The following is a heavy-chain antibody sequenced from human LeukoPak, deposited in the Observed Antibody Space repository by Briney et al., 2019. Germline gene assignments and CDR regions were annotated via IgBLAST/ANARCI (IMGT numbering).Heavy chain of an antibody. CDR2: INTNGANT. CDR1: GFTFSIYY. V-gene: IGHV3-64*05. J-gene: IGHJ4*02. D-gene: IGHD6-6*01. Sequence: GGSLRLPCAASGFTFSIYYMHWVRQAPGKGLEYVSSINTNGANTYYADSVKGRFTISRDNSRSTVYVQMNSLTPEDTAVYYCVKGLDYSSSQMDSWGQGTLVTVSS. CDR3: VKGLDYSSSQMDS.